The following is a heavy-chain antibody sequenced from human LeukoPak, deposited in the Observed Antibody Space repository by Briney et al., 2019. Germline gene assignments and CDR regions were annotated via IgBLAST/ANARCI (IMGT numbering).Heavy chain of an antibody. CDR3: ARSPKVRRYSNSWQGWFDP. CDR2: MNPNSGNT. Sequence: GASVKVSCKASGYTFTSYDINWVRQATGQGLEWMGWMNPNSGNTGYAQKFQGRVTITRNTSISTAYMELSSLRSEDTAVYYCARSPKVRRYSNSWQGWFDPWGQGTLVTVSS. J-gene: IGHJ5*02. CDR1: GYTFTSYD. V-gene: IGHV1-8*03. D-gene: IGHD6-13*01.